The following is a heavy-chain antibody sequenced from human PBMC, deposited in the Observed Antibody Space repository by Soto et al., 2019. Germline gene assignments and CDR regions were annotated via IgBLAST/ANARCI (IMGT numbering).Heavy chain of an antibody. J-gene: IGHJ4*02. V-gene: IGHV3-30*18. CDR3: AKGGRQWLVTSDFNY. Sequence: VQLVESGGGVVQPGRSLRLSCAASGFTFSDYAMHWVRQAPGKRLEWVAVVSHDGRNTHYADSVRGRFTNSRDSSKNTVSLEMTSLRTEDTADYYCAKGGRQWLVTSDFNYWGQGALVTVSS. D-gene: IGHD6-19*01. CDR1: GFTFSDYA. CDR2: VSHDGRNT.